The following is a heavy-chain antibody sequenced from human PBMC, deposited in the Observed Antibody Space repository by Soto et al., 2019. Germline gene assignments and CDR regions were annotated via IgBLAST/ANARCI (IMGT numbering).Heavy chain of an antibody. D-gene: IGHD3-10*01. J-gene: IGHJ4*02. CDR2: IYNSGST. CDR3: ASMGYHYGSGSYPLDY. V-gene: IGHV4-59*08. Sequence: WTWIRQPPGKGLEWIGFIYNSGSTHYNPSLRSRVTISVDTSKNQFYLKLRSVTAADTAVYYCASMGYHYGSGSYPLDYWGQGTLGTVSS.